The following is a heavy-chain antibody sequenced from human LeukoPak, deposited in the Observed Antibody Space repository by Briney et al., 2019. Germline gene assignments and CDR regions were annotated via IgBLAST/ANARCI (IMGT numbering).Heavy chain of an antibody. J-gene: IGHJ4*02. Sequence: PGRSRRLSCAASGFTFSSYGIHWVRQAPGKGLEWVAVISYDGSNKYYADPVKGRFTISRDNSKNTLYLQMNSLRAEDTAVYYCAKTSSGYYGGGFDYWGQGTLVTVSS. CDR1: GFTFSSYG. D-gene: IGHD3-22*01. CDR2: ISYDGSNK. CDR3: AKTSSGYYGGGFDY. V-gene: IGHV3-30*18.